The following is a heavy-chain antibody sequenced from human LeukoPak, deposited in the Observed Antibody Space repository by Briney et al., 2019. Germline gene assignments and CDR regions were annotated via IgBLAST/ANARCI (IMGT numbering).Heavy chain of an antibody. Sequence: SETLSLTCSVSAGSISSRTYYWGWIRQPPGKGLEWIGSIYYTGGSYYNPSLKSRFSTSLDTSKNQFSLKLSSVTAADTAVYYCARGAQLLWFGESPDAFDIWGQGTMVTVSS. J-gene: IGHJ3*02. D-gene: IGHD3-10*01. CDR2: IYYTGGS. CDR3: ARGAQLLWFGESPDAFDI. CDR1: AGSISSRTYY. V-gene: IGHV4-39*07.